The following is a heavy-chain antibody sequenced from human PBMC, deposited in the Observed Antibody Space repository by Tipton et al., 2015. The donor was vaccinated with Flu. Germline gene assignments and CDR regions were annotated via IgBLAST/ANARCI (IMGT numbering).Heavy chain of an antibody. Sequence: SLRLSCAASGFTFSSSVMHWVRQAPGKGLEWAAIISHDGRRTYYADSVKGRFTVSRDNSKDSLYLEMSSLGGEDTAVYYCARDRGAYDSAGVFENRGQGALVAVSS. CDR2: ISHDGRRT. D-gene: IGHD3-16*01. CDR1: GFTFSSSV. CDR3: ARDRGAYDSAGVFEN. J-gene: IGHJ4*02. V-gene: IGHV3-30*03.